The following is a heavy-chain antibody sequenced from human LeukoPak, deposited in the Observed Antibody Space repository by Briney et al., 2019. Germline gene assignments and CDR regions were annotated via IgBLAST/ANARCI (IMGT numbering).Heavy chain of an antibody. CDR1: GYTFTSYG. J-gene: IGHJ6*03. Sequence: ASVKVSCKASGYTFTSYGISWVRQAPGQGLEWMGWISAYNGNTNYAQKLQGRVTMTTDTSTSTAYMELRSLRSDDTAVYYCARYYPEAPSHEFRVSTYYYYYYMDVWGKGTTVTVSS. CDR2: ISAYNGNT. V-gene: IGHV1-18*01. CDR3: ARYYPEAPSHEFRVSTYYYYYYMDV. D-gene: IGHD3-10*01.